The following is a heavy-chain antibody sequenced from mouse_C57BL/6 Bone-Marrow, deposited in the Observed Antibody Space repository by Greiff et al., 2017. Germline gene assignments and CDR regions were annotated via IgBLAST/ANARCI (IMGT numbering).Heavy chain of an antibody. J-gene: IGHJ3*01. CDR2: IDPSDSYT. V-gene: IGHV1-50*01. CDR3: ARWGSAWFAY. CDR1: GYTFTSYW. Sequence: QVQLQQPGAELVKPGASVKLSCKASGYTFTSYWMQWVKQRHGQGLEWIGEIDPSDSYTNYNQKFKGKATLTVDTSSSTAYMQLSSLTSEDSAVYYCARWGSAWFAYWGQGTLVTVSA.